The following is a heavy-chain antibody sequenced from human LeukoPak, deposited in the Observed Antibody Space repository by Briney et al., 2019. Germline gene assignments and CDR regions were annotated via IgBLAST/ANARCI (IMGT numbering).Heavy chain of an antibody. CDR1: GGTFSSYT. J-gene: IGHJ4*02. Sequence: SVKVSCKASGGTFSSYTISWVRQAPGQGLEWMGRIIPILGIANYAQKFQGRVTITADKSTSTAYMELSSLRSEDTAVYYCAREAPAYYYDSSGYYSVYWGQGTLVTVSS. CDR3: AREAPAYYYDSSGYYSVY. V-gene: IGHV1-69*04. CDR2: IIPILGIA. D-gene: IGHD3-22*01.